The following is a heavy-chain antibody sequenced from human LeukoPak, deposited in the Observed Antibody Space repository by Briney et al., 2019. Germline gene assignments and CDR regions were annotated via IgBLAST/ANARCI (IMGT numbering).Heavy chain of an antibody. D-gene: IGHD3-16*02. CDR3: ARDYVWGSDRYTDY. CDR1: GFTFSNYW. V-gene: IGHV3-7*05. Sequence: PGGSLRLSCAASGFTFSNYWMTWVRQAPGRGLEWVANIRQDGSEKYYVDSVKGRFTISRDNAKNSLYLQMNSLRAGDTAVYYCARDYVWGSDRYTDYWGQGTLVTVSS. J-gene: IGHJ4*02. CDR2: IRQDGSEK.